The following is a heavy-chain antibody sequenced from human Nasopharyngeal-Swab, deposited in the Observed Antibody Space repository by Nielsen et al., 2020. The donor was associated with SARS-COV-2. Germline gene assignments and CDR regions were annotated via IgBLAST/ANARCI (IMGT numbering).Heavy chain of an antibody. Sequence: SETLSLTCAVYGGSFSGYYCSWIRQPPGKGLEWIGEINHSGSTNYNPSLKSRVTISVDTSKNQFSLKLSSVTAADTAVYYCASRRYFWSGRYFDYWGQGTLVTVSS. CDR2: INHSGST. D-gene: IGHD3-3*01. CDR3: ASRRYFWSGRYFDY. V-gene: IGHV4-34*01. J-gene: IGHJ4*02. CDR1: GGSFSGYY.